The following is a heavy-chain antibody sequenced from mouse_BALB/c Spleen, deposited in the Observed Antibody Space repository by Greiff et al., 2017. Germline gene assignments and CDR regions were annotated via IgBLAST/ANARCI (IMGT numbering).Heavy chain of an antibody. CDR1: GYSITSGYY. CDR3: AREGLLDAMDY. V-gene: IGHV3-6*02. J-gene: IGHJ4*01. D-gene: IGHD2-3*01. Sequence: EVQRVESGPGLVKPSQSLSLTCSVTGYSITSGYYWNWIRQFPGNKLEWMGYISYDGSNNYNPSLKNRISITRDTSKNQFFLKLNSVTTEDTATYYCAREGLLDAMDYWGQGTSVTVSS. CDR2: ISYDGSN.